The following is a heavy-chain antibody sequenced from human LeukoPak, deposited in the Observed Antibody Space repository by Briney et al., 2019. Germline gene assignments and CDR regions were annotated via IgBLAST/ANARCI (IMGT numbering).Heavy chain of an antibody. V-gene: IGHV4-59*01. J-gene: IGHJ4*02. CDR3: ARGAAVAAIYYFDS. Sequence: SETLSLTCTVSGGSISSYYWSWIRQPPGKGLEWIGYVYYSGSTKYNPSLKSRVTISVDTSKNQFSLNLNSVTAADTAVYYCARGAAVAAIYYFDSWGQGNLVTVSS. D-gene: IGHD6-19*01. CDR1: GGSISSYY. CDR2: VYYSGST.